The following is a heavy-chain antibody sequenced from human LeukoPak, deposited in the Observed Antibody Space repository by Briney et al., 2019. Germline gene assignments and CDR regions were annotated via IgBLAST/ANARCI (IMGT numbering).Heavy chain of an antibody. Sequence: GGSLRLSCAASGFTFSDYYMSWIRQAPGKGLEWVSYISSGGRTVYYADSVKGRFTISRDNAKNPLYLQMNSLRAEDTAVYYCAREVGFGGSYFIWGQGTMVTVSS. V-gene: IGHV3-11*01. D-gene: IGHD1-26*01. CDR1: GFTFSDYY. CDR3: AREVGFGGSYFI. J-gene: IGHJ3*02. CDR2: ISSGGRTV.